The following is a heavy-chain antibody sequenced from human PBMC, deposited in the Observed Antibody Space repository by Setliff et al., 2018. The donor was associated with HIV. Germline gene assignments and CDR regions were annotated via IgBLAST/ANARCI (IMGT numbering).Heavy chain of an antibody. Sequence: ASVKVSCKASGYTFHTYAMHWVRQAPGQRLEWMGWINAGNGNAKYSQKFQGRVTITSDTSAGTVYMELSSLRYEDTAVYYCARDSYGLDYWGQGTLVTVSS. CDR2: INAGNGNA. D-gene: IGHD5-18*01. CDR1: GYTFHTYA. CDR3: ARDSYGLDY. J-gene: IGHJ4*02. V-gene: IGHV1-3*01.